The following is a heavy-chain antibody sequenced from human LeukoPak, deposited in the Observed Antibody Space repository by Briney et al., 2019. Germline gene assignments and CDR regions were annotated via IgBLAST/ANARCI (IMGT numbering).Heavy chain of an antibody. J-gene: IGHJ3*02. CDR3: ARSMYYYDSSGYNDAFDI. CDR2: IIPILGIA. D-gene: IGHD3-22*01. CDR1: GYTFTGYY. Sequence: SVKVSCKASGYTFTGYYMHWVRQAPGRGLEWMGRIIPILGIANYAQKFQGRVTITADKSTSTAYMELSSLRSEDTAVYYCARSMYYYDSSGYNDAFDIWGQGTMVTVSS. V-gene: IGHV1-69*10.